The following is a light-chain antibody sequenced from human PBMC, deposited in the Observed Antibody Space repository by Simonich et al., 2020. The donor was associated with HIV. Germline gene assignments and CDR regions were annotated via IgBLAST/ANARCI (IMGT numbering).Light chain of an antibody. Sequence: EIVLTQSPGTLSLSPGERATLSCRAGQRVSSSYLAWYQQKPGQAPRLLIYGASTRATGIPARFSGSGSGTEFTLTISSLQSEDFAVYYCQQYNKWPPWTFGQGTKVEI. CDR3: QQYNKWPPWT. J-gene: IGKJ1*01. CDR1: QRVSSSY. V-gene: IGKV3-15*01. CDR2: GAS.